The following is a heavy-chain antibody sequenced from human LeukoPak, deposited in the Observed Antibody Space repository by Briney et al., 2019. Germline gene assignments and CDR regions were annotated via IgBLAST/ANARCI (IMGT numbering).Heavy chain of an antibody. Sequence: QPGGSLRLSCAASGFTFSSHLMHWVRQAPGKGLVWVSHINSDGSWTSYADSVKGRFTISKDNAKNTVYLQMNNLRAEDTAVYYCVSFYETYWGRGTLVTVSS. CDR2: INSDGSWT. J-gene: IGHJ4*02. V-gene: IGHV3-74*01. D-gene: IGHD2-2*01. CDR1: GFTFSSHL. CDR3: VSFYETY.